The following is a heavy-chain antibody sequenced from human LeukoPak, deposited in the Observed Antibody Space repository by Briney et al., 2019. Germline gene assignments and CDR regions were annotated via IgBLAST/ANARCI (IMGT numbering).Heavy chain of an antibody. V-gene: IGHV4-39*01. D-gene: IGHD1-14*01. CDR2: MHYSVGT. CDR1: GGSITTITYY. Sequence: SETLSLTCTVSGGSITTITYYWGWIRQPPGEGLEWVGIMHYSVGTYYNSSLEDRVTISVDTSKNQFTLRLTSVTAADTALYYCVRRPVTGGYFDHWGQGTLVTVSS. CDR3: VRRPVTGGYFDH. J-gene: IGHJ4*02.